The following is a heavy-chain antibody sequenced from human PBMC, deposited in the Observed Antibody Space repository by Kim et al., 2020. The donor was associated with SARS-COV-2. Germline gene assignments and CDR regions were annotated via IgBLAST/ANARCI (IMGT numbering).Heavy chain of an antibody. V-gene: IGHV4-34*01. J-gene: IGHJ4*02. D-gene: IGHD3-10*01. CDR2: INHSGST. Sequence: SETLSLTCAVYGGSFSGYYWSWIRQPPGKGLEWIGEINHSGSTNYNPSLKSRVTISVDTSKNQFSLKLSSVTAADTAVYYCARGFFPMVRAIDYWGQGTLVTVSS. CDR1: GGSFSGYY. CDR3: ARGFFPMVRAIDY.